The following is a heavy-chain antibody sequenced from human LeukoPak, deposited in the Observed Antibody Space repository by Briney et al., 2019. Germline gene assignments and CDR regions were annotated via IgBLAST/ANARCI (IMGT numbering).Heavy chain of an antibody. Sequence: GGSLRLSCAASGFTVSSNYMSWVRQAPGKGLEWVAVISYDGSNKYYADSVKGRFTISRDNSKNTLYLQMNSLRAEDTAVYYCAKVPHGDYAVDYWGQGTLVTVSS. CDR1: GFTVSSNY. CDR2: ISYDGSNK. V-gene: IGHV3-30*18. D-gene: IGHD4-17*01. CDR3: AKVPHGDYAVDY. J-gene: IGHJ4*02.